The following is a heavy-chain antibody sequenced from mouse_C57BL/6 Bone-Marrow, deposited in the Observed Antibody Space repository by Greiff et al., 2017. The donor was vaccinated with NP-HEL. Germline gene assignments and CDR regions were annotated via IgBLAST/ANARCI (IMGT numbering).Heavy chain of an antibody. J-gene: IGHJ4*01. Sequence: QVQLQQSGAELVKPGASVKMSCKASGYTFTSYWITWVKQRPGQGLEWIGDIYPGSGSTNYNEKFKSKATLTVDTSSSTAYMQLSSLTSEDSAVYYCASAPCVVAPYYAMDDWGQGTSVTVSS. CDR1: GYTFTSYW. CDR3: ASAPCVVAPYYAMDD. V-gene: IGHV1-55*01. CDR2: IYPGSGST. D-gene: IGHD1-1*01.